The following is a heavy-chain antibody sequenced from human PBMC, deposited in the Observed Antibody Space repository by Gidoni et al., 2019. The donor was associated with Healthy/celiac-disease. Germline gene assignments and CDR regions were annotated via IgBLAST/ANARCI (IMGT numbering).Heavy chain of an antibody. CDR2: SKSKTDGGTT. CDR3: TTGHAGDFDAFDI. V-gene: IGHV3-15*01. D-gene: IGHD3-10*01. J-gene: IGHJ3*02. CDR1: GFTFSNAW. Sequence: EVPLVESGGGLVKPGGSLRLSCAASGFTFSNAWMSWVRQAPGKGLEWVGRSKSKTDGGTTDYAAPVKGRFTISRDDSKNTLYLQMNRLKTEDTAVYYCTTGHAGDFDAFDIWGQGTMVTVSS.